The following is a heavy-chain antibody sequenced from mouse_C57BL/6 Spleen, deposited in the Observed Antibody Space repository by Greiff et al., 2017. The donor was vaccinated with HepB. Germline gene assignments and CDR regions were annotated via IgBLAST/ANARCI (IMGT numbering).Heavy chain of an antibody. CDR3: ARDGGVLCWYFDV. J-gene: IGHJ1*03. V-gene: IGHV5-4*01. CDR2: ISDGGSYT. D-gene: IGHD2-14*01. Sequence: EVKLLESGGGLVKPGGSLKLSCAASGFTFSSYAMSWVRQTPEKRLEWVATISDGGSYTYYPDNVKGRFTISRDNAKNNLYLQMSHLKSEDTAMYYCARDGGVLCWYFDVWGTGTTVTVSS. CDR1: GFTFSSYA.